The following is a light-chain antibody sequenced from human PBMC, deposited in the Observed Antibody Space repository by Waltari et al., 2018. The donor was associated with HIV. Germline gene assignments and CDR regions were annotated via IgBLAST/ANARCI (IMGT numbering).Light chain of an antibody. V-gene: IGLV1-40*01. J-gene: IGLJ1*01. Sequence: QAALTQPPSVSGAPGQRLVISCTGNTSSIGPNFDIHWYQCLPGAVPRLLLYGSSRRPAGVSDRFSGSRSDTAASLAITGLRADDEATYYCQSFDRTLSSYVFGTGTTVSVL. CDR3: QSFDRTLSSYV. CDR1: TSSIGPNFD. CDR2: GSS.